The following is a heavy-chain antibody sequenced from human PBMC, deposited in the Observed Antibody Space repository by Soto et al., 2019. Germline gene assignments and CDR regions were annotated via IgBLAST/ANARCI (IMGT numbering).Heavy chain of an antibody. CDR2: ISGSGGST. Sequence: GSLRLSCAASGFTFSSYAMSWVRQAPGKGLEWVSAISGSGGSTYYADSVKGRFTISRDNSKNTLYLQMNSLRAEDTAVYYCAKDPRGSYSGRNWFDPWGQGTLVTVSS. J-gene: IGHJ5*02. V-gene: IGHV3-23*01. D-gene: IGHD1-26*01. CDR1: GFTFSSYA. CDR3: AKDPRGSYSGRNWFDP.